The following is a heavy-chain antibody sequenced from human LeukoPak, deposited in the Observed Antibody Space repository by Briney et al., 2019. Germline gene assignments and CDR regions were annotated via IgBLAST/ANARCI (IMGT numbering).Heavy chain of an antibody. D-gene: IGHD5-24*01. CDR1: GFTFSSYA. Sequence: GGSLRLSCAASGFTFSSYAMSWVRQAPGKGLEWVSYISESSSHTYYVDSVKGRFTISRDNAKNSLYLQMSSLRAEDTGIYYCARDRAVKARIGGMDVWGQGTTVIVSS. CDR2: ISESSSHT. V-gene: IGHV3-21*06. J-gene: IGHJ6*02. CDR3: ARDRAVKARIGGMDV.